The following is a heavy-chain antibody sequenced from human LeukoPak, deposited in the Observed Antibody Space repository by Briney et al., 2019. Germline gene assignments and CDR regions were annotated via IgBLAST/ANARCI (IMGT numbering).Heavy chain of an antibody. CDR3: ARTSGYNLNFYMDV. D-gene: IGHD5-24*01. Sequence: PSETLSLTCTVSGGSISSYYWSWLRQSPGKGLEWIGFYMYNNGRINYNPALRSRVTISVDMSKKHFSLNLTSVTAADTADYYCARTSGYNLNFYMDVWGKGTTVTISS. J-gene: IGHJ6*03. V-gene: IGHV4-59*12. CDR2: MYNNGRI. CDR1: GGSISSYY.